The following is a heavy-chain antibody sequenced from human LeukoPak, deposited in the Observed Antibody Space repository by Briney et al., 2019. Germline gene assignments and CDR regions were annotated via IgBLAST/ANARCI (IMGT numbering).Heavy chain of an antibody. J-gene: IGHJ4*02. V-gene: IGHV3-48*03. CDR3: APQGGVIAAAGIAPSDYFDY. D-gene: IGHD6-13*01. CDR2: ISSSGSTI. Sequence: GGSLTLSCAASRFSFSSYEMNWVRPAPGKGLEWVSYISSSGSTIYYADSVKGRFTISRDNAKNSVYLQMNSLRAEDTAVYCCAPQGGVIAAAGIAPSDYFDYWGQGTLVTVSS. CDR1: RFSFSSYE.